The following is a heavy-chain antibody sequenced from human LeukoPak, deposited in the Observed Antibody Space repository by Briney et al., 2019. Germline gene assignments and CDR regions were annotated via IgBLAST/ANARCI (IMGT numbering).Heavy chain of an antibody. Sequence: GGSLRLSCAASGFSFSGHWMNWVRQPPGKGLEWVSVIYRGGSTDYADSVKGRFTISRDNSKNTLYLQMNSLRAEDTALYYCARVADTHIFDYWGQGTLVTVSS. J-gene: IGHJ4*02. V-gene: IGHV3-53*01. CDR3: ARVADTHIFDY. CDR1: GFSFSGHW. D-gene: IGHD2-21*01. CDR2: IYRGGST.